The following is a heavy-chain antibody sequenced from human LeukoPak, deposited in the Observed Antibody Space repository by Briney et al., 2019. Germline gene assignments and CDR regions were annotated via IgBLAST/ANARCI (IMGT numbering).Heavy chain of an antibody. Sequence: SETLSLTCTVSVGSFTSFYWSGVRQPAGKGLEGIGHFCSRGTSIVTTKYNPSFQSRSTLLFDKSKNQFSLNLTPWTGSDTAVYYCASYSGIYGHENWGQGTLVTVSS. CDR3: ASYSGIYGHEN. CDR2: FCSRGTSIVTT. CDR1: VGSFTSFY. J-gene: IGHJ4*02. V-gene: IGHV4-4*07. D-gene: IGHD3-10*01.